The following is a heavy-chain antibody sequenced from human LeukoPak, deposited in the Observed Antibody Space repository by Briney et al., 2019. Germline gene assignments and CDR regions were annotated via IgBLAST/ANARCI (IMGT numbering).Heavy chain of an antibody. Sequence: TGGSLRLSCAASGFTFSDYYMSWIRQAPGKGLEWVSYISSSGSTIYYADSVKGRFTISRDNAKNSLYLQMNSLRAEDTAVYYCARLGVVPAAPCVGWGKGTTVTVSS. CDR1: GFTFSDYY. CDR3: ARLGVVPAAPCVG. D-gene: IGHD2-2*01. J-gene: IGHJ6*04. CDR2: ISSSGSTI. V-gene: IGHV3-11*01.